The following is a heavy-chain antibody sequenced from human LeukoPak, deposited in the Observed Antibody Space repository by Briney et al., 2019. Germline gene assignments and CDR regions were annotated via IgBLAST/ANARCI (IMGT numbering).Heavy chain of an antibody. Sequence: ASVKVSCKASGYTFTSYYMHWVRQAPGQGLEWMGIINPSGGSTSYAQKFQGRVTMTRDTSISTAYMELSRLRSDDTAVYYCARDRGEMATTPYFDYWGQGTLVTVSS. CDR1: GYTFTSYY. D-gene: IGHD5-24*01. V-gene: IGHV1-46*01. CDR2: INPSGGST. CDR3: ARDRGEMATTPYFDY. J-gene: IGHJ4*02.